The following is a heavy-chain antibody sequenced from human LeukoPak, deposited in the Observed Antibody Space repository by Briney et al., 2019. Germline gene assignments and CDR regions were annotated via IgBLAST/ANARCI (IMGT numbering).Heavy chain of an antibody. CDR3: AKTRPDYDFWSGYYAGPFDY. D-gene: IGHD3-3*01. CDR1: GFTFGDYY. J-gene: IGHJ4*02. CDR2: ISGSGGST. V-gene: IGHV3-23*01. Sequence: GGSLRLSCAASGFTFGDYYMTWIRQAPGKGLEWVSAISGSGGSTYYADSVKGRFTISRDNSKNTLYLQMNSLRAEDTAVYYCAKTRPDYDFWSGYYAGPFDYWGQGTVVTVSS.